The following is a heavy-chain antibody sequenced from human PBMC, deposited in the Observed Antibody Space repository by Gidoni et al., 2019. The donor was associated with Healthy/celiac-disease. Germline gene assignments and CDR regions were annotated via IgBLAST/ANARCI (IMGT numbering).Heavy chain of an antibody. Sequence: QAQLQQLGSGLLLPSSTLSLTCASYGGSFSGYSWSWIRQPRGKGLEWIGEINHSGSNNYNPSLKRRVTRSVDTNKNQFSMKLSAVTAEDTAVYYCARGRGELGDWGQGTLVTVSS. V-gene: IGHV4-34*01. CDR2: INHSGSN. CDR3: ARGRGELGD. D-gene: IGHD7-27*01. J-gene: IGHJ4*02. CDR1: GGSFSGYS.